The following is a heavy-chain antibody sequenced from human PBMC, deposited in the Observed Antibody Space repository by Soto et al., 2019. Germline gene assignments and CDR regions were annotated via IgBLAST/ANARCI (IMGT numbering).Heavy chain of an antibody. D-gene: IGHD6-19*01. Sequence: ASVKVSCKASGYTFTSFGINWVRQAPGQGLEWMGGISGYKDNTNYAQKFQGRVTMTTDTCTSTGYIELRSLRSDDTAVYYCARAGKLQWLQHSFDPWGHGSQVTVSS. CDR1: GYTFTSFG. V-gene: IGHV1-18*04. J-gene: IGHJ5*02. CDR3: ARAGKLQWLQHSFDP. CDR2: ISGYKDNT.